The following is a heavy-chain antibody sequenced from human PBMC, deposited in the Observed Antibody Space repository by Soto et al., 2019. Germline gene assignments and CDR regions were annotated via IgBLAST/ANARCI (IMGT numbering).Heavy chain of an antibody. J-gene: IGHJ4*02. V-gene: IGHV4-59*08. Sequence: PSETLSLTCTVSGGSISSYYWRWIRQPPGKGLEWIGYIYYSGSTNYNPSLKSRVTISVDTSKNQFSLKLSSVTAADTAVYYCARRYGYSFDYWGQGTLVT. CDR1: GGSISSYY. CDR2: IYYSGST. D-gene: IGHD1-1*01. CDR3: ARRYGYSFDY.